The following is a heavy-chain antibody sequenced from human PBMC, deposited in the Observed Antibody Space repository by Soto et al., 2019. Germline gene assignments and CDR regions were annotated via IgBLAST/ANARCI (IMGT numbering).Heavy chain of an antibody. CDR1: GYTFTSYG. D-gene: IGHD2-2*01. V-gene: IGHV1-18*01. CDR3: ARVVPGAEAWFGP. CDR2: ISLYSDGT. J-gene: IGHJ5*02. Sequence: ASVKVSCKASGYTFTSYGISWVRQAPGQGLEWMGWISLYSDGTNYAQKFRGRVSMTTDTSTTTAYMELRSLRSDDTAVYYCARVVPGAEAWFGPWGQGTLVTVSS.